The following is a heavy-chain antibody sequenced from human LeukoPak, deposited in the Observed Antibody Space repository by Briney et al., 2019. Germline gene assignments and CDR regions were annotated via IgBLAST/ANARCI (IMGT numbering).Heavy chain of an antibody. Sequence: PGGSLRLSCAASGFTFSSYGMHWVRQAPGKGLEWVAVISYDGSNEYYADSVKGRFTISRDNSKNTLYLQMNSLRAEDTAVYYCAREERSIFPAKFLDYWGQGTLVTVSS. D-gene: IGHD1-1*01. CDR1: GFTFSSYG. V-gene: IGHV3-30*03. J-gene: IGHJ4*02. CDR2: ISYDGSNE. CDR3: AREERSIFPAKFLDY.